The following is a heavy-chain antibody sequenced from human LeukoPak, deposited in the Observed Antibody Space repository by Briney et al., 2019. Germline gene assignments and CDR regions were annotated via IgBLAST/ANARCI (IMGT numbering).Heavy chain of an antibody. V-gene: IGHV3-30*02. CDR2: IWYDGSNK. D-gene: IGHD6-19*01. CDR1: GFTFSSYG. Sequence: GGSLRLSCAASGFTFSSYGMHWVRQAPGKGLEWVAVIWYDGSNKYYADSVKGRFTISRDNSKNTLYLQMNSLRAEDTAVYYCAKDEVPGIAVAKGAFDIWGQGTMVTVSS. CDR3: AKDEVPGIAVAKGAFDI. J-gene: IGHJ3*02.